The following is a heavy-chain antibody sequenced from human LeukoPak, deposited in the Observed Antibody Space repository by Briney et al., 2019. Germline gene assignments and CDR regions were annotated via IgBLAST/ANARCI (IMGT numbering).Heavy chain of an antibody. CDR2: INPNSGGT. V-gene: IGHV1-2*02. J-gene: IGHJ6*03. CDR3: ARIVAGMGGDYYMDV. D-gene: IGHD6-19*01. CDR1: GYTFTGYY. Sequence: ASVKVSYTASGYTFTGYYMHWVRQAPGQGLEWMGWINPNSGGTNYAQKFQGRVTMTRDTSISTAYMELSRLRSDDTAVYYCARIVAGMGGDYYMDVWGKGTTVTVSS.